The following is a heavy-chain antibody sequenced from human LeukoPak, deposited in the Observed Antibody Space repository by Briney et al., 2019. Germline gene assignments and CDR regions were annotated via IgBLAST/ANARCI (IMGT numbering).Heavy chain of an antibody. CDR3: ARDQEMATIFDY. J-gene: IGHJ4*02. CDR2: ISAYNGNT. CDR1: GYTFTSYG. D-gene: IGHD5-24*01. Sequence: ASVKVPCKASGYTFTSYGISWVRQAPGQGLEWMGWISAYNGNTNYAQKLQGRVTMTTDTSTSTAYMELRSLRSDDTAVYYCARDQEMATIFDYWGQGTLVTVSS. V-gene: IGHV1-18*01.